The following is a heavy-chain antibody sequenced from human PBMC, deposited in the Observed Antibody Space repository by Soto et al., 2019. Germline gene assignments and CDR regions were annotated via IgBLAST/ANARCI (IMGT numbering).Heavy chain of an antibody. J-gene: IGHJ4*02. D-gene: IGHD3-22*01. V-gene: IGHV3-11*01. CDR3: VRATYFSDSSGYTRCFDY. CDR1: GFTFSDYY. Sequence: GGSLRLSCAASGFTFSDYYMSWIRQAPGKGLEWVSYISSSGSTIYYADSVKGRFTISRDNAKNSVYLQMNSLKTEDTAVYYCVRATYFSDSSGYTRCFDYWGQGTLVTVSS. CDR2: ISSSGSTI.